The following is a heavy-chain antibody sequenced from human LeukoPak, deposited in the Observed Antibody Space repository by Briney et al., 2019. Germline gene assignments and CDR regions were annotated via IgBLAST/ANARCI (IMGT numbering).Heavy chain of an antibody. D-gene: IGHD3-22*01. Sequence: PSETLSLTCSVSGDFISSGRYFWGWIRQPPGKGLEWIGTVSYTGNSYYNPSLKSRVTTSVDTSKNQFSLNVSSVTAADTAVYYCARHRRRAYYYDSSGYGGKYEIWGQGTLVTVSS. CDR2: VSYTGNS. V-gene: IGHV4-39*01. CDR3: ARHRRRAYYYDSSGYGGKYEI. CDR1: GDFISSGRYF. J-gene: IGHJ4*02.